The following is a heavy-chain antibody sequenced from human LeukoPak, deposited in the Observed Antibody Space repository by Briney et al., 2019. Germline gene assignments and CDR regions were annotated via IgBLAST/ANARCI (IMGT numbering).Heavy chain of an antibody. CDR1: GGSISSSSHY. CDR3: ASPRGDDSGGYYTWYFHH. D-gene: IGHD3-22*01. V-gene: IGHV4-39*07. Sequence: SETLSLTCSVSGGSISSSSHYWDWIRQPPGEGLEWIGSIYYSGSTYYNPSLKSRVTISVDTSKNQFSLKLISVTVADTAVYFCASPRGDDSGGYYTWYFHHWGQGILVTVSS. CDR2: IYYSGST. J-gene: IGHJ1*01.